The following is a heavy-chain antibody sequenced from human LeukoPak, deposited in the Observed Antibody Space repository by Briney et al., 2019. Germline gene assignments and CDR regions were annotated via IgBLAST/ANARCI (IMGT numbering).Heavy chain of an antibody. D-gene: IGHD3-3*01. CDR2: IIPIFGTA. Sequence: ASVKVSCKASGGTFSSYAISWLRQAPGQGLEWMGGIIPIFGTANYAQKFQGRVTITADESTSTAYMELSSLRSEDTAVYYCASRNNGLWSGYHSGHYYYYYYMDVWGKGTTVTVSS. J-gene: IGHJ6*03. CDR3: ASRNNGLWSGYHSGHYYYYYYMDV. V-gene: IGHV1-69*13. CDR1: GGTFSSYA.